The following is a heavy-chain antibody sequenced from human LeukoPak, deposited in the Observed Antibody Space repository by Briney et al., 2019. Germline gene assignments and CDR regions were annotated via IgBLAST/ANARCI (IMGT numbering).Heavy chain of an antibody. Sequence: SETLSLTCTVSGGSVSSGTYYWSWSRQPGGKGLEWIGYIYYSGPTNYNPSLKSRVTISADTSKNQFSLKLSSVTAADTAVYYCARDRVRGNSNPFFDYWGQGTLVTVSS. J-gene: IGHJ4*02. CDR1: GGSVSSGTYY. CDR2: IYYSGPT. V-gene: IGHV4-61*01. CDR3: ARDRVRGNSNPFFDY. D-gene: IGHD4-11*01.